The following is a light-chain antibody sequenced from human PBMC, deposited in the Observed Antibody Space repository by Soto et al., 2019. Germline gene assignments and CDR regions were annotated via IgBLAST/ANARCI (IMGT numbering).Light chain of an antibody. J-gene: IGLJ1*01. V-gene: IGLV3-21*02. CDR1: NIGSKS. CDR3: QVWDRSSDHYV. Sequence: SYELTQPPSVSVAPGQTVRVTCGAKNIGSKSVHWYQQRSGQAPVLVVYDDRDRPSGVPERFSGSNSGNTATLTISRVEDGDEADYHCQVWDRSSDHYVFGTGSQV. CDR2: DDR.